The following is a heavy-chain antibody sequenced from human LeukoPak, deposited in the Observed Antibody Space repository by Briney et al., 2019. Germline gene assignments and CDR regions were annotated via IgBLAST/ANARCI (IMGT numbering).Heavy chain of an antibody. CDR3: ARGKGKGYSNGLFSY. D-gene: IGHD3-9*01. Sequence: SETLSLTCAVYGGSLSGYYWSWIRQSPGKGLEWIGKINHSGSSNYNPSLKSRVTTSVDTSKNQFSLKLTSVTAADTAVYYCARGKGKGYSNGLFSYWGQGTLVTVSS. V-gene: IGHV4-34*01. J-gene: IGHJ4*02. CDR2: INHSGSS. CDR1: GGSLSGYY.